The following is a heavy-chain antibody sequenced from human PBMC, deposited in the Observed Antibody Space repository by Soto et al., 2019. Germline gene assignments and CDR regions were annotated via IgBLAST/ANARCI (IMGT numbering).Heavy chain of an antibody. Sequence: PSETLSLTCAVSGYSISSGYYWGWIRQPPGKGLEWIGSIYHSGNTYYNPSLQSRVTISVDTSKNQFSLKLRSVTAADTAVYYCARVSRYYDSSGVNDWGQGTLVTVS. CDR2: IYHSGNT. D-gene: IGHD3-22*01. CDR1: GYSISSGYY. J-gene: IGHJ4*02. V-gene: IGHV4-38-2*01. CDR3: ARVSRYYDSSGVND.